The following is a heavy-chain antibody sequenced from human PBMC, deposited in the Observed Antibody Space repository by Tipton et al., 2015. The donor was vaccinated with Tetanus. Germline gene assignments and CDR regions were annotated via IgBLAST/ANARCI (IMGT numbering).Heavy chain of an antibody. Sequence: TLSLTCTVSGGSISSYYWSWIRQPPGKGLEWIGYIYYSGSTNYNPSLKSRVTISVDTSKNQFSLNLSSVTAADTAVYYCARVGITAAGILDYWGQGTLVTVSS. D-gene: IGHD6-13*01. CDR3: ARVGITAAGILDY. CDR2: IYYSGST. CDR1: GGSISSYY. V-gene: IGHV4-59*01. J-gene: IGHJ4*02.